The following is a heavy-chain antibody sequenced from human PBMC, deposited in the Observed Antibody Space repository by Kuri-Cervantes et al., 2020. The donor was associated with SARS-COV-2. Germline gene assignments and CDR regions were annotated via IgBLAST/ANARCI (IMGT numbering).Heavy chain of an antibody. CDR2: IHSSGLT. CDR1: GNSITYYY. Sequence: SETLSLTCSLSGNSITYYYWFWVRQSPEKGLEWVAYIHSSGLTSYNPSLGSRVGTTLDTSRNQLSLNMDSVTAADTAIYYCARGLVGYTLKPKMWWYFDVWGRGALVTVSS. V-gene: IGHV4-59*01. J-gene: IGHJ2*01. CDR3: ARGLVGYTLKPKMWWYFDV. D-gene: IGHD2-21*01.